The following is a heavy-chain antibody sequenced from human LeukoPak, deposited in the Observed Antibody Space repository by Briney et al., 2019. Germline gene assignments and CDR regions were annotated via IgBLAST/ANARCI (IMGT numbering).Heavy chain of an antibody. CDR1: GGSISSSSYY. V-gene: IGHV4-39*07. Sequence: PSETLSLTCTVSGGSISSSSYYWGWIRQPPGKGLEWIGSIYYSGSTYYTPSLKSRVTISVATSRNQFSLKLSSVTAADTAVYYCARADSSSWLHHWFDPWGQGTLVTVSS. J-gene: IGHJ5*02. D-gene: IGHD6-13*01. CDR3: ARADSSSWLHHWFDP. CDR2: IYYSGST.